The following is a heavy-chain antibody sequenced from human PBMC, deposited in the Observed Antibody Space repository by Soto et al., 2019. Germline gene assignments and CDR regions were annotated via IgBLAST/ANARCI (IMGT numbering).Heavy chain of an antibody. Sequence: EVQLVESGGGSVQPGGSLRLSCAVSGFVLSSYWMHWVRQAPGKGLVWVSRIQSDGSTTNYADSVKGRFTISRDNAKNTLYLQMDSLRVEDTAMYYCAREKAVAGTTFDYWGQGTLVTVSS. CDR1: GFVLSSYW. CDR2: IQSDGSTT. J-gene: IGHJ4*02. V-gene: IGHV3-74*01. CDR3: AREKAVAGTTFDY. D-gene: IGHD6-19*01.